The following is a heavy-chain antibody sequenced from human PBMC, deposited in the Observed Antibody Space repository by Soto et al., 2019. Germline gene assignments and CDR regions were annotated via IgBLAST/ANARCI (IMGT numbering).Heavy chain of an antibody. Sequence: EVQLLESGGGLVQPGGSLRLSCAASGFTFSSYAMSWVRQAPGKGLEWVSAISGSGGSTYYAESVKGRFTISRDNSKNTRYLQMNSLRAEDTAVYYCTKDDRAAAGEFDYWGQGTLVTVSS. J-gene: IGHJ4*02. CDR1: GFTFSSYA. D-gene: IGHD6-13*01. CDR2: ISGSGGST. CDR3: TKDDRAAAGEFDY. V-gene: IGHV3-23*01.